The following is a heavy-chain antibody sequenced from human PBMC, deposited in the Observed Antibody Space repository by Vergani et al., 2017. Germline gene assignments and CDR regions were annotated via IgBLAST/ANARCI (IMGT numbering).Heavy chain of an antibody. V-gene: IGHV3-9*01. Sequence: EVQLVESGGGLLQPGRSLRLSCAASGFTFDDYAMHGVRQAPGKGLEWVSGINWNSDSIAYADSVKGRFTISRDNAKNSLYLQMNSLRAEDTALYYCVKDIAASGNYWYFDLWGRGTLVTVSS. CDR2: INWNSDSI. CDR1: GFTFDDYA. CDR3: VKDIAASGNYWYFDL. J-gene: IGHJ2*01. D-gene: IGHD6-13*01.